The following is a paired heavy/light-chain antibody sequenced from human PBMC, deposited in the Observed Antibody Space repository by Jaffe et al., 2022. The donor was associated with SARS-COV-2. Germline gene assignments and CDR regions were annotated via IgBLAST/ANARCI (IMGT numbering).Light chain of an antibody. CDR3: QQRSNWPQA. J-gene: IGKJ4*01. CDR1: QSVSSY. Sequence: EIVLTQSPATLSLSPGERATLSCRASQSVSSYLAWYQQKPGQAPRLLIYDASNRATGIPARFSGSGSGTDFTLTISSLEPEDFAVYYCQQRSNWPQAFGGGTKVEIK. CDR2: DAS. V-gene: IGKV3-11*01.
Heavy chain of an antibody. CDR2: IYYSGST. CDR3: ASLDSSGFLFDY. V-gene: IGHV4-30-4*01. D-gene: IGHD3-22*01. Sequence: QVQLQESGPGLVKPSQTLSLTCTVSGGSISSGDYYWSWIRQPPGKGLEWIGYIYYSGSTYYNPSLKSRVTISVDTSKNQFSLKLSSVTAADTAVYYCASLDSSGFLFDYWGQGTLVTVSS. J-gene: IGHJ4*02. CDR1: GGSISSGDYY.